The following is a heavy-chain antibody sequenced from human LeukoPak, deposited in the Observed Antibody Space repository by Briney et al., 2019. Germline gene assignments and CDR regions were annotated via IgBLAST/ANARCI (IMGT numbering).Heavy chain of an antibody. CDR3: ARVGSSSLDYYMDV. D-gene: IGHD6-13*01. V-gene: IGHV4-38-2*02. J-gene: IGHJ6*03. CDR1: GYSISSGYY. CDR2: IYHSGST. Sequence: SETLSLTCTVSGYSISSGYYWGWIRQPPGKGLEWIGSIYHSGSTNYNPSLKSRVTISVDTSKNQFSLKLSSVTAADTAVYYCARVGSSSLDYYMDVWGKGTTVTVSS.